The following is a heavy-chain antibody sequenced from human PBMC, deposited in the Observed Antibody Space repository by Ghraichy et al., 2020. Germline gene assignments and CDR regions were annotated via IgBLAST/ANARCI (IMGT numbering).Heavy chain of an antibody. CDR3: ARDIYDYVWGSYRYFGY. CDR1: GGSFSGYY. Sequence: LETLSLTCAVYGGSFSGYYWSWIRQPPGKGLEWIGEINHSGSTNYNPSLKSRVTISVDTSKNQFSLKLSSVTAADTAVYYCARDIYDYVWGSYRYFGYWGQGTLVTVSS. CDR2: INHSGST. J-gene: IGHJ4*02. D-gene: IGHD3-16*02. V-gene: IGHV4-34*01.